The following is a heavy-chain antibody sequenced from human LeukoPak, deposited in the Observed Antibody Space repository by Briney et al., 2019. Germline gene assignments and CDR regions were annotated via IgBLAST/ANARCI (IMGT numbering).Heavy chain of an antibody. CDR1: GFTFSSYA. J-gene: IGHJ4*02. CDR2: ISGSGGST. V-gene: IGHV3-23*01. CDR3: AKDGAPYYYDSSGYVDY. Sequence: GGSLRLSCAASGFTFSSYAMSWVRQAPGKGLEWVSAISGSGGSTYYADSVKGRFTISRDNSKNTLYLQMNSLRAEDTAVYYCAKDGAPYYYDSSGYVDYWDQGTLVTVSS. D-gene: IGHD3-22*01.